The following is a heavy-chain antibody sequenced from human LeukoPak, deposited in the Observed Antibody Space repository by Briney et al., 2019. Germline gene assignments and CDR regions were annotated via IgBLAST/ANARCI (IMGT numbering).Heavy chain of an antibody. Sequence: ESSETLSLTCTVSGGSISSYYWSWIRQPPGMGLEWIGYIYYSGSTKYNPSLESRVTISVDTSKNHFSLKLTSVTAADTAVYYCARRGSSGWYADFDYWGHGTLVTVSS. J-gene: IGHJ4*01. D-gene: IGHD6-19*01. CDR1: GGSISSYY. CDR2: IYYSGST. V-gene: IGHV4-59*08. CDR3: ARRGSSGWYADFDY.